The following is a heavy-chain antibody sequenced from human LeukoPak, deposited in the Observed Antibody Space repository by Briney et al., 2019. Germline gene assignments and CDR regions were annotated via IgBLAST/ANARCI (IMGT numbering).Heavy chain of an antibody. Sequence: GASVKVSCKASEYTFTGYYMHWVRQAPGQGLEWVGYINPRDGGTSSPPNFRGRVTMTTDASSSTVYMELSRLTSDDTAIYYCAREGNGLLSKDLDYWGQGTLVTVSS. CDR3: AREGNGLLSKDLDY. D-gene: IGHD2-15*01. J-gene: IGHJ4*02. CDR1: EYTFTGYY. CDR2: INPRDGGT. V-gene: IGHV1-2*02.